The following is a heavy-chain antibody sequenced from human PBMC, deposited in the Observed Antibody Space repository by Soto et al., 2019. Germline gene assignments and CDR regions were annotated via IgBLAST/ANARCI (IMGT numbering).Heavy chain of an antibody. D-gene: IGHD2-15*01. Sequence: SETLSLTCAVYGGSFSGYYWSWIRQPPGKGLEWIGEINHSGSTNYNPSLKSRVTISVDTSKNQFSLKLSSVTAADTAVYYCARGPGGPDGPGDYWGQGTLVTVS. J-gene: IGHJ4*02. CDR1: GGSFSGYY. CDR2: INHSGST. CDR3: ARGPGGPDGPGDY. V-gene: IGHV4-34*01.